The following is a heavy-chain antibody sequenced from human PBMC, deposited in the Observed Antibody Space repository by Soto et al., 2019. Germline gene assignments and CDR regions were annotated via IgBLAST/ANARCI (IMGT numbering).Heavy chain of an antibody. CDR1: GYTFTSYY. CDR3: AREGSSGYSASIFDY. V-gene: IGHV1-46*01. D-gene: IGHD3-22*01. CDR2: INPSGGST. Sequence: QVQLVQSGAEVKKPGASVKVSCKASGYTFTSYYMHWVRQAPGQGLEWMGIINPSGGSTSYAKKFQGRVTMTRDTSTSTVYMELSSLRSEDTAVYYCAREGSSGYSASIFDYWGQGTLVTVSS. J-gene: IGHJ4*02.